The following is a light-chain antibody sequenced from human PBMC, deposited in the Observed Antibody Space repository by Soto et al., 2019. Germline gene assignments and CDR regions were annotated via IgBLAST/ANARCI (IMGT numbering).Light chain of an antibody. CDR1: SSDLGGYNY. J-gene: IGLJ3*02. V-gene: IGLV2-11*01. CDR3: CSYPGSLTWV. CDR2: DVT. Sequence: QSALTQPRSVSGSPGQSVTISCSGTSSDLGGYNYVSWYQHHPGKAPKLMIYDVTLRPSGVPDRFSGSKSGNTASLTISGLQAEDEADYYCCSYPGSLTWVFGGGTKLTVL.